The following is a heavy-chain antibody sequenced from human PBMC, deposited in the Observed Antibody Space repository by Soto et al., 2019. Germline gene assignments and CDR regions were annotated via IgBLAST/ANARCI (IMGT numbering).Heavy chain of an antibody. CDR3: AKGTSRLRYLSIGYYYYGMDV. V-gene: IGHV3-33*06. CDR1: GFTFSSYG. Sequence: HPGGSLRLSCAASGFTFSSYGMHWVRQAPGKGLEWVAVICYGGSNKYYADSVKGRFTISRDNSKNTLYLQMNSLRAEDTAVYYCAKGTSRLRYLSIGYYYYGMDVWGQGTTVTVSS. CDR2: ICYGGSNK. J-gene: IGHJ6*02. D-gene: IGHD3-9*01.